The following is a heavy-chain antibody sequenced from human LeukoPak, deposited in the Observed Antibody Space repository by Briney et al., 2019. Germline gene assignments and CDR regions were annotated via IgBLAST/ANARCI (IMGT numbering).Heavy chain of an antibody. Sequence: SGRSLRLSCAASGFTLNRYAMHWVRQAPGKGLEWVAVISYDGSKKYYAHSVKGRFTISRDNSKNTLYLQMNSLRAEDTAVYYCARDHHDAFDIWGQGTMVTVSS. CDR1: GFTLNRYA. V-gene: IGHV3-30-3*01. J-gene: IGHJ3*02. CDR2: ISYDGSKK. CDR3: ARDHHDAFDI.